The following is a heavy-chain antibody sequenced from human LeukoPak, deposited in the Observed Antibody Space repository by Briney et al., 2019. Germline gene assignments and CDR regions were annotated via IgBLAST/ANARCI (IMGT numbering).Heavy chain of an antibody. CDR3: ARGGHDYGDYVVDDAFDI. Sequence: SETLSLTCAVYGGSFSGYYWSWIRQPPGKGLEWIGEINHSGSTNYNPSLKSRVTISVDTSKNQFSLKLSSVTAADTAVYYCARGGHDYGDYVVDDAFDIWGQGTMVTVSS. CDR2: INHSGST. J-gene: IGHJ3*02. CDR1: GGSFSGYY. D-gene: IGHD4-17*01. V-gene: IGHV4-34*01.